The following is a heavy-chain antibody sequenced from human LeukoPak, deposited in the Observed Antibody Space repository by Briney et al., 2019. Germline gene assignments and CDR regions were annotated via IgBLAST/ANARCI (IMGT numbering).Heavy chain of an antibody. V-gene: IGHV4-34*01. CDR1: GGSFSGYY. Sequence: SETLSLTCAVYGGSFSGYYWSWIRQPPGKGLEWIGEINHSGSTNYNPSLKSRVTISVDTSKNQFSLKLSSVTAADTAVYYCARGDRGSGGVIVFDYWGQGTLVTVSS. CDR3: ARGDRGSGGVIVFDY. CDR2: INHSGST. J-gene: IGHJ4*02. D-gene: IGHD3-16*02.